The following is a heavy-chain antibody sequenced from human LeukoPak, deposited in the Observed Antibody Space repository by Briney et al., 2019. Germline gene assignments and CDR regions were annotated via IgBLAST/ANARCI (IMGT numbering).Heavy chain of an antibody. D-gene: IGHD5-18*01. CDR3: ARVVDTALQSNWFDP. Sequence: PSETLSLTCAVYGGPFSGYYWSWIRQPPGKGLEWIGEINHSGSTNYNPSLKSRVTISVDTSKNQFSLKLSSVTAADTAVYYCARVVDTALQSNWFDPWGQGTLVTVSS. CDR2: INHSGST. J-gene: IGHJ5*02. CDR1: GGPFSGYY. V-gene: IGHV4-34*01.